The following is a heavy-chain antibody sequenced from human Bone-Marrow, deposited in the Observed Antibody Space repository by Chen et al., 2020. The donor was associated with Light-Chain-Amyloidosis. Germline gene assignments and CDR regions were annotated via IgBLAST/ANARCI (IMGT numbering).Heavy chain of an antibody. CDR2: IYYSGST. J-gene: IGHJ6*03. D-gene: IGHD2-2*01. Sequence: QVQLQESGPGLVKPSETLSLTCTVSGGSISSYYWSWIRQPPGKGLEWIGYIYYSGSTNYNPSLKSRVTISVDTSKNQFSLKLSSVTAADTAVYHCAREVPAVKKNYMDVWGKGTTVIVSS. CDR1: GGSISSYY. V-gene: IGHV4-59*01. CDR3: AREVPAVKKNYMDV.